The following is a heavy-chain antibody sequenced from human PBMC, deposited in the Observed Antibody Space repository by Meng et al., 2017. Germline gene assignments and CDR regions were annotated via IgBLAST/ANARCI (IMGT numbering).Heavy chain of an antibody. CDR3: TRAGHCGSSWPYYYYYYGMDV. V-gene: IGHV3-49*04. J-gene: IGHJ6*02. CDR2: IRSKAYGGTT. Sequence: GGSLRPSCAASGFTFSSYAMHWVRQAPGKGLEWVGFIRSKAYGGTTEYAAYVKGRFTISRDDSKSIAYLQMNSLKTEDTAVYYCTRAGHCGSSWPYYYYYYGMDVWGQGTTVTVSS. D-gene: IGHD6-13*01. CDR1: GFTFSSYA.